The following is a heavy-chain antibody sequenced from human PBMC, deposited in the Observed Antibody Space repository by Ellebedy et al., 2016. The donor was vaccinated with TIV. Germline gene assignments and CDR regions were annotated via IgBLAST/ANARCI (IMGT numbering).Heavy chain of an antibody. CDR3: ARVPSSRGYHYYYGMDV. CDR1: GYTFSSYG. J-gene: IGHJ6*02. CDR2: ISAYNGNT. V-gene: IGHV1-18*01. Sequence: AASVKVSCKTSGYTFSSYGISWVRQAPGQGLEGMGWISAYNGNTNYAQKLQGRVTMTTDTSTNTAYMELRSLRSDDTAVYYCARVPSSRGYHYYYGMDVWGQGTTVTVSS. D-gene: IGHD3-10*01.